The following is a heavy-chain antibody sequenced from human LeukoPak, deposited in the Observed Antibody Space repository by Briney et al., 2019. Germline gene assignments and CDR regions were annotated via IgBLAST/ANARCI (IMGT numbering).Heavy chain of an antibody. CDR3: ARAFRETYSSSPGPDY. V-gene: IGHV3-48*03. Sequence: PGGSLRLSCAASGFTFSSYEMNWVRQAPGKGLEWVSYISSSSSYTNYADSVKGRFTISRDNAKNSLYLQMNSLRAEDTAVYYCARAFRETYSSSPGPDYWGQGTLVTVSS. CDR2: ISSSSSYT. J-gene: IGHJ4*02. D-gene: IGHD6-6*01. CDR1: GFTFSSYE.